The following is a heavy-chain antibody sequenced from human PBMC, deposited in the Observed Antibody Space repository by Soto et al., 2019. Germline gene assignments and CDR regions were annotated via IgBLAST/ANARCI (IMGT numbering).Heavy chain of an antibody. CDR3: AKEGQGFDY. CDR1: GFTFSSYG. Sequence: QVQLVESGGGVVQPGSSLRLSCAASGFTFSSYGMHWVRQAPGKGLEWVAVISYDGSNKYYADSVKGRFTISRDNSKNTLYLQMNSLRAEDTAVNYCAKEGQGFDYWGQGTLVTVSS. V-gene: IGHV3-30*18. CDR2: ISYDGSNK. J-gene: IGHJ4*01.